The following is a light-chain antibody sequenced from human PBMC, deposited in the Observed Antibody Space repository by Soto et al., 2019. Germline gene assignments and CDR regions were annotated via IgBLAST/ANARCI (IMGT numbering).Light chain of an antibody. J-gene: IGKJ1*01. Sequence: EIVMTQSPATLSVSPGERATLSFSSSQSVRSNLAWYQQKPGQSPRLLIYGASTRATGIPARFSGSGSGTQFTLTISSLQSEDFAVYYCQQYNNWPPAWTFGQGTKVDIK. CDR1: QSVRSN. CDR2: GAS. V-gene: IGKV3-15*01. CDR3: QQYNNWPPAWT.